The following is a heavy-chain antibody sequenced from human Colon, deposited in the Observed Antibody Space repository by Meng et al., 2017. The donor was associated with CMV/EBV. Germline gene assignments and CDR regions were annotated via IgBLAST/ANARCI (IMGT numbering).Heavy chain of an antibody. V-gene: IGHV1-2*02. CDR3: ATISGGDFDF. CDR2: LNPNSGDT. CDR1: GYTFTGYF. Sequence: QVEVVESGAEVKKPGASVKVSCKTSGYTFTGYFMFWGRQAPGQGLEWMGSLNPNSGDTNSAQKFHGRLTMTRDTSIHTAYMELGSLRSDDTAVYYCATISGGDFDFWGQGTLVTVSS. D-gene: IGHD3-10*01. J-gene: IGHJ4*02.